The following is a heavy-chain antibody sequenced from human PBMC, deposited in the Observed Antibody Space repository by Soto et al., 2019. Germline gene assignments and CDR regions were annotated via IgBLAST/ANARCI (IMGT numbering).Heavy chain of an antibody. J-gene: IGHJ5*02. CDR1: GFTVRSKY. V-gene: IGHV3-53*01. D-gene: IGHD2-15*01. CDR3: ARELPPDL. Sequence: GVSLRLSCAASGFTVRSKYMNWVRQAPGKGLEWVSIIWSAGLTYYADSVRGRFTISRDISKNILFLQMNNLRAEDSAIYYCARELPPDLWGQGTLVTVSS. CDR2: IWSAGLT.